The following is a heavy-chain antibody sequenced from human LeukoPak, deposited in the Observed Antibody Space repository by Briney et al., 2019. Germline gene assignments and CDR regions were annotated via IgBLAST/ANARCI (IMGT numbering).Heavy chain of an antibody. CDR1: GFTFSSYS. J-gene: IGHJ5*02. V-gene: IGHV3-21*01. D-gene: IGHD3-10*01. CDR3: ATTMVRGVIINGGNWFDP. Sequence: PGGSLRLSCAASGFTFSSYSMNWVRQAPGKGLEWVSSISSSSSYIYYADSVKDRFTISRDNAKNSLYLQMNSLRAEDTAVYYCATTMVRGVIINGGNWFDPWGQGTLVTVSS. CDR2: ISSSSSYI.